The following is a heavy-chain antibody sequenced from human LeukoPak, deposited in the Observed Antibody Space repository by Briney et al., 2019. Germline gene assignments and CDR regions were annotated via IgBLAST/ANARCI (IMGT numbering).Heavy chain of an antibody. J-gene: IGHJ5*02. CDR3: ARLLPPYSSSVVNWFDP. V-gene: IGHV4-59*01. CDR2: IYYSGST. D-gene: IGHD6-13*01. CDR1: GGSISSYY. Sequence: SETLSLTCTVSGGSISSYYWSWIRQPPGKGLEWIGYIYYSGSTDYNPSLKSRGTISVDTSKNQFFLKLRSVTAAATAVYYCARLLPPYSSSVVNWFDPWGQGTLVTVSS.